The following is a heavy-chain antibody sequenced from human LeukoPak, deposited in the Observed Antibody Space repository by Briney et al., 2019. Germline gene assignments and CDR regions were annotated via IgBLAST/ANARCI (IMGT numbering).Heavy chain of an antibody. J-gene: IGHJ4*02. CDR3: ARGGAAARLDY. V-gene: IGHV4-59*01. Sequence: SETLSLTCTVSGGSISSYYWSWIRQPPGKGLEWIGYIYYSGSTNYNPSLKSRVTISVDTSKNQFYLKLSSVTAADTAVYYCARGGAAARLDYWGQGTLVTVSS. CDR2: IYYSGST. CDR1: GGSISSYY. D-gene: IGHD6-13*01.